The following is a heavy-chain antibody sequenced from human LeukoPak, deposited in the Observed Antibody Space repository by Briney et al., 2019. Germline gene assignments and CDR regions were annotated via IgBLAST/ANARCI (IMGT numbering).Heavy chain of an antibody. CDR2: IYSDNT. CDR3: AKGAYYYMDV. J-gene: IGHJ6*03. Sequence: GGSLRLSCTVSGFTVSSNSMSWVRQAPGKGLEWVSFIYSDNTHYSDSVKGRFTISRDNSKNTLYLQMNSLRAQDTAVYYCAKGAYYYMDVWGKGTTVTISS. V-gene: IGHV3-53*01. CDR1: GFTVSSNS.